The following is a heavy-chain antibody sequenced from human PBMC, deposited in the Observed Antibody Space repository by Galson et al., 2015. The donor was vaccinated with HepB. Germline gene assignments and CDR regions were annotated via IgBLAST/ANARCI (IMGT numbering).Heavy chain of an antibody. CDR3: ARVAFSSWYRYFDY. Sequence: SLRLSCAASGFTVSSNYISWVRQAPGKGLELVAVIYSGGSTYYAASVKGRFTISRDNSKNTLYLQMISLRAEDTAVYYCARVAFSSWYRYFDYWGQGTLVTASS. V-gene: IGHV3-66*02. D-gene: IGHD6-13*01. CDR1: GFTVSSNY. J-gene: IGHJ4*02. CDR2: IYSGGST.